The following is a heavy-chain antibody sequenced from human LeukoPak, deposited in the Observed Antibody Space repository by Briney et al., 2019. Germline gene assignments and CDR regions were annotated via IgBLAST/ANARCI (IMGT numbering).Heavy chain of an antibody. D-gene: IGHD3-9*01. CDR2: INHSGST. Sequence: PSETLSLTCTVSGGSISSYYWSWIRQPPGKGLEWIGEINHSGSTNYNPSLKSRVTISVDTSKNQFSLKLSSVTAADTAVYYCARSEVRYFDSPNWFDPWGQGTLVTVSS. J-gene: IGHJ5*02. V-gene: IGHV4-34*01. CDR3: ARSEVRYFDSPNWFDP. CDR1: GGSISSYY.